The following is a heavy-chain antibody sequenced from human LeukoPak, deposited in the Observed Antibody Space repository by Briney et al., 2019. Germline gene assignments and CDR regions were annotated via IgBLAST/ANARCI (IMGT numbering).Heavy chain of an antibody. D-gene: IGHD4-11*01. CDR2: IYYSGST. CDR1: GGSISSGDYY. Sequence: SETLSLTCTVSGGSISSGDYYWSWIRQPPGKGLERIGYIYYSGSTYYNPSLKSRVTVSVDTSKNQFSLKLSSVTAADTAVYYCARSATVTTNYFDYWGQGTLVTVSS. V-gene: IGHV4-30-4*01. CDR3: ARSATVTTNYFDY. J-gene: IGHJ4*02.